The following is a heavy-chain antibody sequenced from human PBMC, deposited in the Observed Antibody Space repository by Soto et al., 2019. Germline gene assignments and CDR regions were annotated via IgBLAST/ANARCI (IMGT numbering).Heavy chain of an antibody. CDR3: AKGQYSSGWYGYFDY. CDR2: ISGSGGST. V-gene: IGHV3-23*01. D-gene: IGHD6-19*01. J-gene: IGHJ4*02. Sequence: GGSLRLSCAASGFTFSSYAMSWVRQAPGKGLEWVSAISGSGGSTYYADSVKGRFTISRDNSKNTLYLQMNSLRAEDTAVYYCAKGQYSSGWYGYFDYWGQGTLVTVPS. CDR1: GFTFSSYA.